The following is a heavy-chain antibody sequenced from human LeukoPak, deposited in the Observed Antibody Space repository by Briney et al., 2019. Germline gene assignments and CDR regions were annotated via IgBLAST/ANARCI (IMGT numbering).Heavy chain of an antibody. CDR1: GDSISSNY. CDR3: ARAWVGATRVDY. D-gene: IGHD1-26*01. J-gene: IGHJ4*02. Sequence: PSETLSLTCSVSGDSISSNYWSWMRQSPGKGLEWIGYIYYSGSTNYNPSLKSRVTMSVDTSKNQVSLNLSSVTAAATAVYYCARAWVGATRVDYWGQGTLVTVSS. V-gene: IGHV4-59*01. CDR2: IYYSGST.